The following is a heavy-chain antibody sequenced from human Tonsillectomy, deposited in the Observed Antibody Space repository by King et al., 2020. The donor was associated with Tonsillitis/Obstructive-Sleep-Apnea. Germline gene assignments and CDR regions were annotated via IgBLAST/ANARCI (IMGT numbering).Heavy chain of an antibody. D-gene: IGHD2-2*02. CDR1: GFTFSSYA. V-gene: IGHV3-23*04. Sequence: VQLVESGGGLVQPGGSLRLSCAASGFTFSSYAMNWVRPAPGKGLEWVSFLSDSGSSTYYADSVKGRFTISRDNSKNTLYLQMNSLRAEDTAIYYCAKGDCSSTSCYNYFDYWGQGTLVTVSS. J-gene: IGHJ4*02. CDR2: LSDSGSST. CDR3: AKGDCSSTSCYNYFDY.